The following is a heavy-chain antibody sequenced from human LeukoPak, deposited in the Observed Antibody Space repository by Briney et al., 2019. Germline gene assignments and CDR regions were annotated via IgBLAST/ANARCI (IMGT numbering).Heavy chain of an antibody. J-gene: IGHJ3*02. CDR1: GFTFSSYA. D-gene: IGHD4/OR15-4a*01. CDR3: ARARGYGGLHDAFDI. CDR2: ISSNGGST. Sequence: GGSLRLSCAASGFTFSSYAMHWVRQAPGKGLEYVSAISSNGGSTYYANSVKGRFTISRGNSKNTLYLQMGSLRAEDMAVYYCARARGYGGLHDAFDIWGQGTMVTVSS. V-gene: IGHV3-64*01.